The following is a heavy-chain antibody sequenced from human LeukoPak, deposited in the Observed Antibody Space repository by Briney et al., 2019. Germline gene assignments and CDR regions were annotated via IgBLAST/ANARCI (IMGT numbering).Heavy chain of an antibody. Sequence: SETLSLTCTVSGGSISSYYWSWLRQPPGKGLEWIGYIYYSGSTNYNPSLKSRVTISVDTSKNQFSLKLSSVIAADTAVYYCARHAGQWPAFHGFDNWGQGTMVTVSS. D-gene: IGHD6-19*01. CDR1: GGSISSYY. CDR3: ARHAGQWPAFHGFDN. V-gene: IGHV4-59*01. J-gene: IGHJ3*02. CDR2: IYYSGST.